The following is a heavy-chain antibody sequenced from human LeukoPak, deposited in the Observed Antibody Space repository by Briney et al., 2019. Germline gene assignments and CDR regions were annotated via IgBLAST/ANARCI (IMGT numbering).Heavy chain of an antibody. J-gene: IGHJ4*02. D-gene: IGHD2-2*02. CDR3: ARERWDCSSTSCYRRYYFDY. CDR1: GYTFTGYY. Sequence: ASVKVSCKASGYTFTGYYMHWVRQAPGQGLEWMGWINPNSGGTNYAQKFQGRVTMTRDTPISTAYMELSRLRSDDTAVYYCARERWDCSSTSCYRRYYFDYWGQGTLVTVSS. CDR2: INPNSGGT. V-gene: IGHV1-2*02.